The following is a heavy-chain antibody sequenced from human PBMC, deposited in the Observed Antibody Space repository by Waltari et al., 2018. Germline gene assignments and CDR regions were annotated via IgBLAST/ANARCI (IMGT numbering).Heavy chain of an antibody. CDR2: IKQDGSEK. D-gene: IGHD1-26*01. CDR3: ARDERIGDAFDI. J-gene: IGHJ3*02. Sequence: EVPLVASWGGWAVPGGSLSLSCSASGFPFSRHWMGWGCHAPGKGLEWVANIKQDGSEKYYVDSVKGRFTISRDNAKNSLYLQMNSLRAEDTAVCYCARDERIGDAFDIWGQGTMVTVSS. CDR1: GFPFSRHW. V-gene: IGHV3-7*01.